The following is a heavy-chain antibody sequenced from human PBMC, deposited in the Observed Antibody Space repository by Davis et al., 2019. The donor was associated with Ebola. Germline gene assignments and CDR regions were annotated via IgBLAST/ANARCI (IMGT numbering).Heavy chain of an antibody. D-gene: IGHD5-12*01. CDR1: GFTFSSYG. CDR2: ISYDGRNQ. Sequence: GESLKISCAASGFTFSSYGMHWVRQAPGKGLDLVAVISYDGRNQYYADAVKGRFPISRDNSKNTLYLQMNSLRAEDTAVYYCARVSGYSGYDHNVWGQGTLVTVSS. V-gene: IGHV3-30*03. CDR3: ARVSGYSGYDHNV. J-gene: IGHJ4*02.